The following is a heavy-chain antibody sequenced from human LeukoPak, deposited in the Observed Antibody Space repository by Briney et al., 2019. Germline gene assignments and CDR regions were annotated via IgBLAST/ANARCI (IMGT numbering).Heavy chain of an antibody. J-gene: IGHJ6*02. CDR3: ARTYYYDSSGYYYEYYYYGMDV. V-gene: IGHV4-59*01. CDR2: IYYSGST. Sequence: PSETLSLTCAVYGGSFSGYYWSWIRQPPGKGLEWIGYIYYSGSTNYNPSLKSRVTISVDTSKNQFSLKLSSVTAADTAVYYCARTYYYDSSGYYYEYYYYGMDVWGQGTTVTVSS. D-gene: IGHD3-22*01. CDR1: GGSFSGYY.